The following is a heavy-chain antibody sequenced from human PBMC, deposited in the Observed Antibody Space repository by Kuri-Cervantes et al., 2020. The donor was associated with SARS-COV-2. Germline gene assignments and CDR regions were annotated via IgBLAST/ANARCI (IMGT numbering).Heavy chain of an antibody. CDR2: ISSSNSYI. Sequence: GGSLRLSCAASGFTFSSYSMNWVRQAPGKGLEWVSSISSSNSYIYYADSVKGRFTISRDNAKNSLYLQMNSLRAEDTAVYYCARERGSSWYSSKAFDIWGQGTMVTVSS. CDR3: ARERGSSWYSSKAFDI. V-gene: IGHV3-21*01. J-gene: IGHJ3*02. CDR1: GFTFSSYS. D-gene: IGHD6-13*01.